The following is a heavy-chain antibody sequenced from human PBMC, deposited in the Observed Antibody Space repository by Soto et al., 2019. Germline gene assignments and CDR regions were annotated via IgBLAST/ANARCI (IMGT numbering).Heavy chain of an antibody. Sequence: QVHLVQSGAEVKKPGASVKVSCKCSGYTFTSYGITWVRQAPGQGLEWMGWISAHNDNTDYAQKLQGRVTVTRDTSAITAYMELRSLRADATAVYYCARGRYGDYWGQGALVTVSS. D-gene: IGHD1-1*01. CDR2: ISAHNDNT. J-gene: IGHJ4*02. V-gene: IGHV1-18*01. CDR3: ARGRYGDY. CDR1: GYTFTSYG.